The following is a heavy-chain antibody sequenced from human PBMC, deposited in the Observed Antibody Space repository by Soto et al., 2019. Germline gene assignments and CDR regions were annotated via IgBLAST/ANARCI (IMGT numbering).Heavy chain of an antibody. J-gene: IGHJ1*01. V-gene: IGHV3-33*06. CDR1: GFMFNNTA. CDR2: IYYDGSNK. Sequence: QVQLVESGGGVVQPGRSLRLSCVASGFMFNNTAMHWIRQAPGKGLEWVAIIYYDGSNKNYADSVKGRFTISRDNSRNTLFLDMNSLRAEDTAVYYCVKDLAGDWGQGTLVIVSS. CDR3: VKDLAGD. D-gene: IGHD3-10*01.